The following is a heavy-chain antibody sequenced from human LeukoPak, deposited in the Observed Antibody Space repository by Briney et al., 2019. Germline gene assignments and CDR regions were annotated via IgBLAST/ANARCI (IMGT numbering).Heavy chain of an antibody. CDR2: IHYTGNT. CDR1: GGSISSSSDY. V-gene: IGHV4-39*01. J-gene: IGHJ6*02. D-gene: IGHD2-2*01. CDR3: VRTAADHPKNYFHYGMDV. Sequence: SETLSLTRTVSGGSISSSSDYWGWVRQPPGRGLEWIGRIHYTGNTYYNPSLESRLTISVDTSKNQFSLKLSSVTAADTAVFYCVRTAADHPKNYFHYGMDVWGQGTTVTVSS.